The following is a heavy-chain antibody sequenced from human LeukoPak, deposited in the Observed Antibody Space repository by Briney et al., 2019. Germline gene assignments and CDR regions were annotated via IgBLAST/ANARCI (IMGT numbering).Heavy chain of an antibody. CDR1: GGSFRGYY. J-gene: IGHJ4*02. D-gene: IGHD2-2*01. CDR2: INHSGST. CDR3: ASTERCSTTCPLDY. V-gene: IGHV4-34*01. Sequence: PSETLSLTCAVYGGSFRGYYWNWIRQPPGKGLEWIGEINHSGSTNYNPSLKSRVTISLDTSMKKFSLKLNSVTAADPAVYYCASTERCSTTCPLDYWGQGTLVTVSS.